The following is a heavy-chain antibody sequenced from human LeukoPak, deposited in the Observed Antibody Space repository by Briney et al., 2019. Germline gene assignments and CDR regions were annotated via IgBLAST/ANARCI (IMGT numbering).Heavy chain of an antibody. CDR2: TYTSGST. Sequence: SETLSLTCTVSGGSVSSYYWSWIRQPAGKGLEWIGRTYTSGSTNYNPSLKSRVAILVDKSKNQLSLKLSSVTAADTAVYYCAKGAYCFDNGDWGQGTLVTVSS. CDR3: AKGAYCFDNGD. CDR1: GGSVSSYY. V-gene: IGHV4-4*07. J-gene: IGHJ4*02. D-gene: IGHD2-15*01.